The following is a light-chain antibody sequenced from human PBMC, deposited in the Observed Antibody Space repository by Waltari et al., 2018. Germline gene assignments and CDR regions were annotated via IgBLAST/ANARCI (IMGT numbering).Light chain of an antibody. Sequence: QSVLTQPPSVSGAPGQRVTISCTGSGSNIGAGYAVHWYQQLPRAAPKLLIYGITSRPLGVPDRFFGSTSGTSASLAITGLQAEDEADYYCQSYDTSLRVVFGGGTKLTVL. V-gene: IGLV1-40*01. CDR2: GIT. CDR1: GSNIGAGYA. J-gene: IGLJ2*01. CDR3: QSYDTSLRVV.